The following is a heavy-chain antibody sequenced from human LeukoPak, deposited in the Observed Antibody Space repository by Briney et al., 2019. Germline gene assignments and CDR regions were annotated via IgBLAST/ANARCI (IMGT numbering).Heavy chain of an antibody. CDR1: GFTLSNHW. V-gene: IGHV3-7*03. D-gene: IGHD2-8*01. J-gene: IGHJ6*02. CDR3: VRNNAMDV. Sequence: GGSLRLSCAASGFTLSNHWMTWVRQVPGRGPEWVANVNRDGSETYYLDSVKGRFTISRDNAKNSLYLQMNGLRAEDTALYYRVRNNAMDVWGQGTTVIVSS. CDR2: VNRDGSET.